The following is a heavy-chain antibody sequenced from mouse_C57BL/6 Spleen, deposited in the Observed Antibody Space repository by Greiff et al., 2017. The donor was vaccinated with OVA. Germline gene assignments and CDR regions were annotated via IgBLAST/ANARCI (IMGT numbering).Heavy chain of an antibody. CDR3: ARWYYGSSYGYFDV. V-gene: IGHV1-55*01. J-gene: IGHJ1*03. CDR1: GYTFTSYW. CDR2: IYPGSGST. D-gene: IGHD1-1*01. Sequence: QVQLKQPGAELVKPGASVKMSCKASGYTFTSYWITWVKQRPGQGLEWIGDIYPGSGSTNYNEKFKSKATLTVDTSSSTAYMQLSSLTSEDSAVYYCARWYYGSSYGYFDVWGTGTTVTVSS.